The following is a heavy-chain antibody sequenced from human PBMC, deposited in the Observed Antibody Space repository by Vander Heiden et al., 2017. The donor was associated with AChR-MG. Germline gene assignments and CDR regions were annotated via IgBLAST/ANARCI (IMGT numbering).Heavy chain of an antibody. Sequence: EVHLLESGGGLIQPGGSLRLSCAASGFRFSSYAMSWVRQAPGKGLEWVSAISGAGGSPYYADSVKGRFTISRDNSNYMLYLQMNSLRADDTAVYYCATYSGGVAAYYYVDVWGNGTTVTVSS. CDR2: ISGAGGSP. D-gene: IGHD5-12*01. CDR1: GFRFSSYA. CDR3: ATYSGGVAAYYYVDV. V-gene: IGHV3-23*01. J-gene: IGHJ6*03.